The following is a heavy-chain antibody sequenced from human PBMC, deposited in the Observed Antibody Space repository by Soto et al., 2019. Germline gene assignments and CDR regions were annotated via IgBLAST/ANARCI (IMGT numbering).Heavy chain of an antibody. J-gene: IGHJ6*03. CDR3: AREYGLRGNYYYMDV. CDR2: IYHSGST. CDR1: SGSISSSNW. Sequence: SETLSLTCAVSSGSISSSNWWSWVRQPPGKGLEWIGEIYHSGSTNYNPSLKSRVTISVDKSKNQFSLKLSSVTAADTAVYYCAREYGLRGNYYYMDVWGKGTKVTVSS. V-gene: IGHV4-4*02. D-gene: IGHD3-16*01.